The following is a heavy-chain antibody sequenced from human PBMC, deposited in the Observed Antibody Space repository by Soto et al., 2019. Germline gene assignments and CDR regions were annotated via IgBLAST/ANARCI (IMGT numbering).Heavy chain of an antibody. CDR3: ARANRPFRGDGAFDS. J-gene: IGHJ4*02. V-gene: IGHV4-4*07. CDR2: IYTSGAT. D-gene: IGHD3-10*01. Sequence: QVQLQESGPGLVKPSETLSLNCTVSSGSMYGFYWSWFRQSAGKGLEWIGRIYTSGATSYHPSLTSRVSMSVSDSKTQFYLRLTSVTAADTAVHYCARANRPFRGDGAFDSWGQGTLVTVSS. CDR1: SGSMYGFY.